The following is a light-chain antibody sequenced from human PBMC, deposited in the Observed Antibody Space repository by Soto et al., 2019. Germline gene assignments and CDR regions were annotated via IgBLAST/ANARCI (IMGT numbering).Light chain of an antibody. CDR1: SSNIGSNT. Sequence: QSVLTQPPSASGTPGQRVTISCSGSSSNIGSNTVNWYQQFPGTAPKLLIYINSHRPSGVPDRFSGSKSGTSASLAISGLQSDDEADYYCAAWDDSLNGVAFGRGTKLTVL. CDR2: INS. V-gene: IGLV1-44*01. J-gene: IGLJ2*01. CDR3: AAWDDSLNGVA.